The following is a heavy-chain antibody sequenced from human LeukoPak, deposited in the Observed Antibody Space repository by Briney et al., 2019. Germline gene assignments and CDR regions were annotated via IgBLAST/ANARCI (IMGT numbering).Heavy chain of an antibody. Sequence: GGSLRLSCDASGFRLCNYAMPWIRQAPGKGLEWVSYISCPGTSIFYADSVKGRFIISTDNAKNALYLQLNSRRAEDTAVYYCAKRGMPTSAYYFDSWGQGTRVTVSS. CDR2: ISCPGTSI. CDR1: GFRLCNYA. CDR3: AKRGMPTSAYYFDS. J-gene: IGHJ4*02. D-gene: IGHD2-21*01. V-gene: IGHV3-23*01.